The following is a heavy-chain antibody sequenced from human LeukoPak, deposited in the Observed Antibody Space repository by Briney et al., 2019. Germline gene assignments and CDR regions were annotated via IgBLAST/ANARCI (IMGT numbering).Heavy chain of an antibody. V-gene: IGHV4-59*01. CDR3: ATNRLNYYDSSGAFDI. CDR1: GGSISSYY. D-gene: IGHD3-22*01. CDR2: IYYSGST. Sequence: SETLSLTCTVSGGSISSYYWSWIRQPPGKGLEWIGYIYYSGSTNYNPSLKSRVTISVDTSKNQFSLKLSSVTAADTAVYYCATNRLNYYDSSGAFDIWGQGTLVTVSS. J-gene: IGHJ4*02.